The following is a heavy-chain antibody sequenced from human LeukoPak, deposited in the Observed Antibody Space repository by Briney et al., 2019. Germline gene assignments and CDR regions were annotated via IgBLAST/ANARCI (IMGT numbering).Heavy chain of an antibody. V-gene: IGHV4-39*01. CDR2: IYYSGTT. J-gene: IGHJ4*02. Sequence: SETLSLTCTVSGGSISSSSYYWGWIRQPPGKGLEWIGTIYYSGTTCYNPSLKSRVTISVDTSKNQFSLKLSSVTAADTAVYYCARQSGWYYDFWSGYYTQHWGQGTLVTVSS. CDR1: GGSISSSSYY. D-gene: IGHD3-3*01. CDR3: ARQSGWYYDFWSGYYTQH.